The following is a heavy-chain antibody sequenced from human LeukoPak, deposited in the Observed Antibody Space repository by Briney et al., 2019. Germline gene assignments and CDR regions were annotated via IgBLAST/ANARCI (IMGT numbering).Heavy chain of an antibody. J-gene: IGHJ4*02. D-gene: IGHD3-10*01. CDR1: GGTFSSYA. CDR3: GRAGGSYSIDD. CDR2: IIPIFGTA. V-gene: IGHV1-69*06. Sequence: SVKVSCKASGGTFSSYAISWVRQAPGQGLEWMGGIIPIFGTANYAQKFQGRVTITADKSTSTAYMELSSLNSDDTAVYYCGRAGGSYSIDDWGQGTLVTVSS.